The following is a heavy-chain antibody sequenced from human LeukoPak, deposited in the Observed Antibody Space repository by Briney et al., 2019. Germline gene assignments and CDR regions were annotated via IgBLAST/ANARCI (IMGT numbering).Heavy chain of an antibody. CDR2: IAYDGSSK. Sequence: PGGSLRLSCAASGFTFSSFAMHRVRQAPGKGLEWVAVIAYDGSSKYLADSVKGRFTISRDNSKNTLHLQMNSLRPEDTAVYYCARANRPFHSSGWYKDYWGQGTLVTVSS. V-gene: IGHV3-30-3*01. J-gene: IGHJ4*02. CDR3: ARANRPFHSSGWYKDY. CDR1: GFTFSSFA. D-gene: IGHD6-19*01.